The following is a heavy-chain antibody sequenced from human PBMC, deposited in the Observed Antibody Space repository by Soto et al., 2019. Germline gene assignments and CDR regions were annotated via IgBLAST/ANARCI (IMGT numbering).Heavy chain of an antibody. D-gene: IGHD3-10*01. CDR1: GYTFTSYY. Sequence: QVQLVQSGAEVKKPGASVKVSCKASGYTFTSYYMHWVRQAPGQGLEWMGIINPSGGSTSYAQKYQGRVTMTRDTSTSTVYMELSSLRSEDTAVYYCASGSYYGSGKAIFDYWGQGTLVTVSS. CDR2: INPSGGST. J-gene: IGHJ4*02. V-gene: IGHV1-46*01. CDR3: ASGSYYGSGKAIFDY.